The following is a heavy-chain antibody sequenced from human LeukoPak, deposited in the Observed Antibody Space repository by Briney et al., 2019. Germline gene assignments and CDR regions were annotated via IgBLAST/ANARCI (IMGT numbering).Heavy chain of an antibody. J-gene: IGHJ4*02. V-gene: IGHV1-8*01. CDR1: GYTFTSFD. D-gene: IGHD3-3*01. CDR2: LNPNSGDT. Sequence: ASVKVSCKASGYTFTSFDINWVRQAPGQGLEWMGWLNPNSGDTVYAQKFQGRVTISRTTSISTAYMEVSNLRSEDTAVYYCAREAIFGVIYDWGQGTLVTVSS. CDR3: AREAIFGVIYD.